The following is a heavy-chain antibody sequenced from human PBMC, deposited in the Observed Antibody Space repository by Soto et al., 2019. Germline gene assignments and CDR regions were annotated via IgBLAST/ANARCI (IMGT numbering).Heavy chain of an antibody. V-gene: IGHV1-69*01. CDR2: IIPIFGTA. J-gene: IGHJ4*02. D-gene: IGHD3-22*01. CDR1: GGTFSRHA. Sequence: QVQLVQSGAEVRKPGSSVKVSCKASGGTFSRHAISWVRQAPGQGLEWMGGIIPIFGTANHALKFQGRVTIIADESTSTVYMELSSLRSEDTAIYYCARGWGYDSSDYYYAYWGQGTLVIVSS. CDR3: ARGWGYDSSDYYYAY.